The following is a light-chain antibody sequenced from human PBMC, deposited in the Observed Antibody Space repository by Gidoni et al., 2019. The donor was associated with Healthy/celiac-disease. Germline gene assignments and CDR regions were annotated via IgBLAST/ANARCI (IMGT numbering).Light chain of an antibody. CDR2: GAS. J-gene: IGKJ2*01. V-gene: IGKV3-20*01. CDR1: QSVSSSY. CDR3: QQYGSSPPNT. Sequence: ESVLTQSPGTLSLSPGERATLSCRASQSVSSSYLAWYQQKPGQAPRLLIYGASSRATGIPDRFSGSGSGTDFTLTISRLEPEDFAVYSCQQYGSSPPNTFGQGTKLEIK.